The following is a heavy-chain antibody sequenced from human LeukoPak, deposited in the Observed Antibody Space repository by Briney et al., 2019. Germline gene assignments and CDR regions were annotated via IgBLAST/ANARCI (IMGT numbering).Heavy chain of an antibody. CDR2: INHSGST. V-gene: IGHV4-34*01. CDR1: GGSLSGCY. J-gene: IGHJ4*02. CDR3: ARGPDTLTYYYDSSGYYSYAALRY. Sequence: SETLSLTCAVYGGSLSGCYWSWIRQPPGKGLEWIGEINHSGSTNYNPSLKSRVTISVDTSKNQFSLKLSSVTAADTAVYYCARGPDTLTYYYDSSGYYSYAALRYWGQGTLVTVSS. D-gene: IGHD3-22*01.